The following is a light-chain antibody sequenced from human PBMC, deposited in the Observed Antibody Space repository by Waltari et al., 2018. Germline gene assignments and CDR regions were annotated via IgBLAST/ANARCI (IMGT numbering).Light chain of an antibody. Sequence: QSVLTQPPSVSAAPGQKVTISCSGSSSNIGNNYVSWYQQLPGTAPKLHIYDKNKRPSVIPDRFSGSKSGTSATLGITGLQTGDEADYYCGTWDSSLSAGGIWVFGGGTKLTVL. V-gene: IGLV1-51*01. CDR3: GTWDSSLSAGGIWV. J-gene: IGLJ3*02. CDR2: DKN. CDR1: SSNIGNNY.